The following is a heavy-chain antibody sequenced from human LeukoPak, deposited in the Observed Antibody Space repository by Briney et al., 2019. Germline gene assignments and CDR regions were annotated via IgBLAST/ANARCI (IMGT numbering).Heavy chain of an antibody. CDR1: GFSFSSHG. CDR3: AKVMARGITSTPDY. D-gene: IGHD3-10*01. CDR2: IRYDGNNE. V-gene: IGHV3-30*02. J-gene: IGHJ4*02. Sequence: GGSLRLSCATSGFSFSSHGIHWVGQAPGKGLEGVAFIRYDGNNEYYADSVKGRFTISRYNSKNTLYLQMISLKPEDTAVYYCAKVMARGITSTPDYWGQGTLVTVSS.